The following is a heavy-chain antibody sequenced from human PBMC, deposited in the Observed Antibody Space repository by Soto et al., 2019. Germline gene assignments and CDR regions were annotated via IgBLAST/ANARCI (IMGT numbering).Heavy chain of an antibody. J-gene: IGHJ4*02. CDR2: IIPIFGTA. Sequence: QVQLVQSGAEVKKPGSSVKVSCKASGGTFSSYAISWVRQAPGQGLEWMGGIIPIFGTANYAQKSQGRITITADESTSTAYMELSSLRSEDTAVYYCAREGDGYRSRGVDYWGQGTLVTVSS. CDR3: AREGDGYRSRGVDY. V-gene: IGHV1-69*01. D-gene: IGHD5-12*01. CDR1: GGTFSSYA.